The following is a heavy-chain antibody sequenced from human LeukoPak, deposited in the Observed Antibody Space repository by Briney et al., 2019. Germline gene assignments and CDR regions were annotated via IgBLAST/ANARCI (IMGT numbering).Heavy chain of an antibody. CDR2: IKEDGSEK. CDR1: GFALSSYW. V-gene: IGHV3-7*01. J-gene: IGHJ4*02. CDR3: AREAVAGTYYFDY. Sequence: GGSLRLSCAASGFALSSYWMSWVRQAPGKGLEWVANIKEDGSEKYYADSVKGRFTIPRDNAKNSLYLYMNSLRAEDTAVYYCAREAVAGTYYFDYWGQGTLVTVSS. D-gene: IGHD6-19*01.